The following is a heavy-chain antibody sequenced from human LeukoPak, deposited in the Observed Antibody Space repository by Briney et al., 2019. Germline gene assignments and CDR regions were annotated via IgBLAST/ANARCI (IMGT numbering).Heavy chain of an antibody. D-gene: IGHD3-16*02. Sequence: GGSLRLSCAASGFTFSSYSMNWVRQAPGKGLEWVSSISSSSSYIYYADSVKGRFTISRDNAENPLYLQMNSLRAEDTAVYYCAREINDYIWGSYRTNYFDYWGQGTLVTVSS. CDR1: GFTFSSYS. V-gene: IGHV3-21*01. J-gene: IGHJ4*02. CDR3: AREINDYIWGSYRTNYFDY. CDR2: ISSSSSYI.